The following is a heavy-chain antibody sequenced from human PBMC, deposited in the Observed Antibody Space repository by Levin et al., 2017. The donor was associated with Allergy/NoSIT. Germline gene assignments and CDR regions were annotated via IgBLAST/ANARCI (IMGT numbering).Heavy chain of an antibody. CDR1: GFTISSNY. CDR3: ASGSEDDLAAAGTVSLGY. Sequence: SGGSLRLSCAASGFTISSNYMSWVRQAPGKGLEWVSVIYSGGSTYYADSVKGRFTISRDNSKNTLYLQMNSLRAEDTAVYYCASGSEDDLAAAGTVSLGYWGQGTLVTVSS. V-gene: IGHV3-53*01. J-gene: IGHJ4*02. D-gene: IGHD6-13*01. CDR2: IYSGGST.